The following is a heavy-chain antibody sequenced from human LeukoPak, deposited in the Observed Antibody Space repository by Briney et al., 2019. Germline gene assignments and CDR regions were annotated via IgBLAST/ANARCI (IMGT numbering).Heavy chain of an antibody. J-gene: IGHJ5*02. CDR3: ARDHSSSWYNGWFDP. D-gene: IGHD6-13*01. CDR1: GGTFSSYA. V-gene: IGHV1-69*05. Sequence: ASLKVSCKASGGTFSSYAISWVRQAPGQGLEWMGGIIPIFGTANYAQKFQGRVTITTDESTSTAYMELSSLRSEDTAVYYCARDHSSSWYNGWFDPWGQGTLVTVSS. CDR2: IIPIFGTA.